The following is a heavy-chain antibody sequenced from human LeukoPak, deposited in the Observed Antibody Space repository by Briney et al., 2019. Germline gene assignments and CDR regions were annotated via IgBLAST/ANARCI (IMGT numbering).Heavy chain of an antibody. V-gene: IGHV4-31*03. D-gene: IGHD3-22*01. CDR1: GGSISSGASD. Sequence: SQTLSLTCTVSGGSISSGASDWGWIRQHPKRGLEWVGYINHSGSTYYNPSLGSRVTMSVDTSKSQFSLKLSSVTAADSAVYYCARAARQGFTMIVVPFFYFDLWGRGTLVTVSS. CDR2: INHSGST. J-gene: IGHJ2*01. CDR3: ARAARQGFTMIVVPFFYFDL.